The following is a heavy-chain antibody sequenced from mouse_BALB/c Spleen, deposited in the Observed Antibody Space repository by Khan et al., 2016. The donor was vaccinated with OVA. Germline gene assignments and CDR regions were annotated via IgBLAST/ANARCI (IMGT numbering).Heavy chain of an antibody. CDR1: GFTFNNYA. V-gene: IGHV5-6-5*01. CDR2: ISSGGTT. J-gene: IGHJ3*01. CDR3: ARDYWFAY. D-gene: IGHD2-13*01. Sequence: EVELVESGGGLVKPGGSLKLSCAASGFTFNNYAMSWVRQTPEKRLEWVASISSGGTTYYPDSVKGRFTISRDNVRNILYLEMIRRRAEDTAMYYCARDYWFAYWGQGTLVTVSA.